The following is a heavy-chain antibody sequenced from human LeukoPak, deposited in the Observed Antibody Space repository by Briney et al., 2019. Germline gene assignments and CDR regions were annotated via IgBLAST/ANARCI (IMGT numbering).Heavy chain of an antibody. Sequence: GGSLRLSCAASGFSFSDSYMSWIRQAPGKGLEWVSYISSSGSTIYYADSVKGRFTISRDNAKNSLYLQMNSLRAEDTAVYYCASNGGYSYGYGAYYYYMHVWGKGTTVTVSS. V-gene: IGHV3-11*01. CDR3: ASNGGYSYGYGAYYYYMHV. CDR1: GFSFSDSY. CDR2: ISSSGSTI. J-gene: IGHJ6*03. D-gene: IGHD5-18*01.